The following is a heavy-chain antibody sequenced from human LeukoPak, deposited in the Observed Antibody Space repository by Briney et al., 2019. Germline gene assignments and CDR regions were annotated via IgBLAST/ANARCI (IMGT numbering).Heavy chain of an antibody. V-gene: IGHV3-23*01. CDR2: ISTSGGNT. D-gene: IGHD3-3*01. Sequence: GGSLRLSCAASGFTFSSYAMSWVRQAPGKGLEWVSSISTSGGNTYYADSVKGRFTISRDNSKNTLYLQMNSLRAEDTAVYYCAKDNGGDYVYYDFWSGYPQFDYWGQGTLVTVSS. CDR1: GFTFSSYA. CDR3: AKDNGGDYVYYDFWSGYPQFDY. J-gene: IGHJ4*02.